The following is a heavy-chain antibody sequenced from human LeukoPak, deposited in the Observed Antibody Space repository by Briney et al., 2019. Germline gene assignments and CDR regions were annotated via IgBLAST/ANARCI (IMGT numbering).Heavy chain of an antibody. CDR2: IYYSGST. V-gene: IGHV4-59*01. CDR1: GRSISSYY. D-gene: IGHD3-10*01. Sequence: SETLSLTCPVSGRSISSYYCSWIRQPPAKGLERIGYIYYSGSTNYNPSLKSRVTISVDTSKNQFSLKLSSVTAADTAVYYCARGRSGSYYNFDYWGQGTLVTVSS. CDR3: ARGRSGSYYNFDY. J-gene: IGHJ4*02.